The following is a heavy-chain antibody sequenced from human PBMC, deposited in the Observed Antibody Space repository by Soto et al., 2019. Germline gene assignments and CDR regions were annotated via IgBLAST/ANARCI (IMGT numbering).Heavy chain of an antibody. V-gene: IGHV1-18*01. CDR1: GYTFTSYG. CDR2: ISAYNGNT. J-gene: IGHJ4*02. D-gene: IGHD3-9*01. CDR3: ARVNGDWFDFDY. Sequence: QVQLVQSGAEVKKPGASVKVSCKASGYTFTSYGISWVRQAPGQGLEWMGWISAYNGNTNYAQKLQGRVTMTTDTSTSTDYMELRILRSDDTAVYYGARVNGDWFDFDYWGQGTLVTVSS.